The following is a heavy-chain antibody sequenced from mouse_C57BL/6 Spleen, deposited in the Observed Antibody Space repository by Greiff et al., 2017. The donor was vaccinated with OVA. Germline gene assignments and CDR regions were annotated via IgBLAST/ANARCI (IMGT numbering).Heavy chain of an antibody. CDR3: ARNSITTVVATGYFDV. CDR1: GFSLTSYG. J-gene: IGHJ1*03. Sequence: VQVVESGPGLVQPSQSLSITCTVSGFSLTSYGVHWVRQSPGKGLEWLGVIWSGGSTDYNAAFISRLSISKDNSKSQVFFKMNSLQADDTAIYYCARNSITTVVATGYFDVWGTGTTVTVSS. V-gene: IGHV2-2*01. D-gene: IGHD1-1*01. CDR2: IWSGGST.